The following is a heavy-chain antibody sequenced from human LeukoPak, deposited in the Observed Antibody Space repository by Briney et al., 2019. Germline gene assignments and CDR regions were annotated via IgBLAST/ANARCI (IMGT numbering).Heavy chain of an antibody. D-gene: IGHD3-10*01. CDR3: AKDPLGSSEY. CDR2: INGGGGTT. CDR1: KFTFVNYA. Sequence: PGGSLRLPCAASKFTFVNYAMSWVRQAPGKGLEWVSGINGGGGTTHYADSVKGRFTVSRDNSKNTLYLQMNSLRAEDTAVYYCAKDPLGSSEYWGQGTLVTVSS. V-gene: IGHV3-23*01. J-gene: IGHJ4*02.